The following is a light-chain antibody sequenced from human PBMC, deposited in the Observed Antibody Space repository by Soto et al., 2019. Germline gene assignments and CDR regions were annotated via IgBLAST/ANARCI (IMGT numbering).Light chain of an antibody. Sequence: EFVLTQSPVTLSLSPGERATLSCRASQSISRSNLAWYQQKPGQAPRPRIYGPSTRATGVPNSFSGRWSGTDFTLTISRLEPEDFAVYYCQQYGYSRPVTFGPGTKVEFK. CDR3: QQYGYSRPVT. J-gene: IGKJ3*01. CDR2: GPS. V-gene: IGKV3-20*01. CDR1: QSISRSN.